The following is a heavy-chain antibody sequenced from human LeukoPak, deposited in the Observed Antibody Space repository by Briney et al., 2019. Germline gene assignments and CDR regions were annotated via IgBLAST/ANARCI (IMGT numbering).Heavy chain of an antibody. D-gene: IGHD2/OR15-2a*01. CDR1: GFTVGTSS. CDR2: IYRGGSA. J-gene: IGHJ3*01. CDR3: AREIFYEDAFDL. Sequence: GGSLRLSCAASGFTVGTSSMSWVRQSPGKGLEWVPVIYRGGSAYYADSVNGRFTISRDNAKNSLYLQMNSLRAEDTAIYYCAREIFYEDAFDLWGQGTMVTVSS. V-gene: IGHV3-66*01.